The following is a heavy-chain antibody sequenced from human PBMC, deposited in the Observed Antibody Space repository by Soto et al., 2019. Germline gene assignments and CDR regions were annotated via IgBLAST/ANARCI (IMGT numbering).Heavy chain of an antibody. J-gene: IGHJ4*02. CDR1: GGTFSSYA. Sequence: SVKVSCKASGGTFSSYAISWVRQAPGQGLEWMGGIIPIFGTANYAQKFQGRVTITADESTSTAYMELSSLRSEDTAVYYCARDDVWGSYRLRGIDYWGQGTLVTVSS. CDR2: IIPIFGTA. D-gene: IGHD3-16*01. V-gene: IGHV1-69*13. CDR3: ARDDVWGSYRLRGIDY.